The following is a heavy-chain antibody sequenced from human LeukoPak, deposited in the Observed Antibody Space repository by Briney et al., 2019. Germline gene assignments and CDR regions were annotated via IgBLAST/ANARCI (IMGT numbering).Heavy chain of an antibody. CDR3: ASLPSGVLSGGYYFDY. CDR2: IYHSGST. D-gene: IGHD2-15*01. CDR1: GGSISSGGYS. J-gene: IGHJ4*02. Sequence: TLSLTCAVSGGSISSGGYSWSWIRPPPGKGLEWIGYIYHSGSTYYNPSLKSRVTISVDRSKNQFSLKLSSVTAADTAVYYCASLPSGVLSGGYYFDYWGQGTLVTVSS. V-gene: IGHV4-30-2*01.